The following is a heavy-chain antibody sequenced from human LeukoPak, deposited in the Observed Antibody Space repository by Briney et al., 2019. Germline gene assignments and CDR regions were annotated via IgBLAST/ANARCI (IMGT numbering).Heavy chain of an antibody. V-gene: IGHV4-59*01. CDR3: ARARYVNSFYAFDI. D-gene: IGHD3-9*01. Sequence: SATLSLTCTVSVASISSYYRSWIRLPPGKGLELIGYLSKSGNTNYSPSLKSRVTIFGDTSKNQFFLKLSSVTAADTAVYYCARARYVNSFYAFDIWGQGTLVTVSS. CDR2: LSKSGNT. J-gene: IGHJ3*02. CDR1: VASISSYY.